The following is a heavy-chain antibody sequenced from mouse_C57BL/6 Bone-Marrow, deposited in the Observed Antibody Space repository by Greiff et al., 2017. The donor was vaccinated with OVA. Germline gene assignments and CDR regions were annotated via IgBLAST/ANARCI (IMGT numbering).Heavy chain of an antibody. J-gene: IGHJ3*01. CDR1: GYTFTSYW. D-gene: IGHD2-5*01. CDR2: INPSSGYT. Sequence: QVQLKQSGAELAKPGASVKLSCKASGYTFTSYWMHWVKQRPGQGLEWIGYINPSSGYTKYNQKFKDKATLTADKSSSTAYMQLSSLTYEDSAVYYCASSVYYSNTGFAYWGQGTLVTVSA. CDR3: ASSVYYSNTGFAY. V-gene: IGHV1-7*01.